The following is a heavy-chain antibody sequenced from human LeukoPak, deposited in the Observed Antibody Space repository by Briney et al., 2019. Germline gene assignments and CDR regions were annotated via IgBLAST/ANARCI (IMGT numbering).Heavy chain of an antibody. V-gene: IGHV4-61*01. CDR3: ARTSSSWRGYYYYYGMDV. Sequence: PSETLSLTCTVSGGSVSSGSYYWSWIRQPPGKGGDWIGDIYYSGSTNYNPSLKSRVTISVDTSKNQFSLKLSSVTAADTAVYYCARTSSSWRGYYYYYGMDVWGQGTTVTVSS. CDR2: IYYSGST. CDR1: GGSVSSGSYY. J-gene: IGHJ6*02. D-gene: IGHD6-13*01.